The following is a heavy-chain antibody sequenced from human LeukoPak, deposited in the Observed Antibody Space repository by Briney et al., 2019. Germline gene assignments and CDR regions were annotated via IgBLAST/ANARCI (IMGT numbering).Heavy chain of an antibody. Sequence: KPSETLSLTCAVYGGSFSGYHWSWIRQPPGKGLEWIGEINHSGSTNYNPSLKSRVTISVDTSKNQFSLKLSSVTAADTAVYYCAREDILTDGNWFDPWGQGTLVTVSS. D-gene: IGHD3-9*01. CDR2: INHSGST. CDR1: GGSFSGYH. V-gene: IGHV4-34*01. J-gene: IGHJ5*02. CDR3: AREDILTDGNWFDP.